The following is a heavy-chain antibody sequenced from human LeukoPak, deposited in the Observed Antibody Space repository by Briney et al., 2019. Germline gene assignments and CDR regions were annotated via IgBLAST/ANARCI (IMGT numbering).Heavy chain of an antibody. CDR2: INPNSGGT. V-gene: IGHV1-2*02. Sequence: ASVKVSCTASVYTFTGYYMHWVRQAPGQGLAWMGWINPNSGGTNYAQKFQGRVTMNRDTSISTAYMELSRLRSDDTAVYYCARDLRMVRGVHFDYWGQGTLVTVSS. CDR1: VYTFTGYY. CDR3: ARDLRMVRGVHFDY. J-gene: IGHJ4*02. D-gene: IGHD3-10*01.